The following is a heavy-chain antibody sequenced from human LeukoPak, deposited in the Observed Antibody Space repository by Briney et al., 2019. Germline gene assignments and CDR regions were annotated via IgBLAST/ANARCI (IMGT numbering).Heavy chain of an antibody. D-gene: IGHD4-17*01. CDR3: AKDPRTTVTYYYDYYMDV. J-gene: IGHJ6*03. Sequence: GGSLRLSCAASGFTFNNYAMSWVRQAPGKGLEWVSAISGSGGSTYYADSVKGRFTISRDNSKNTLYLRMNSLRAEDTAVYYCAKDPRTTVTYYYDYYMDVWGKGTTVTVSS. V-gene: IGHV3-23*01. CDR1: GFTFNNYA. CDR2: ISGSGGST.